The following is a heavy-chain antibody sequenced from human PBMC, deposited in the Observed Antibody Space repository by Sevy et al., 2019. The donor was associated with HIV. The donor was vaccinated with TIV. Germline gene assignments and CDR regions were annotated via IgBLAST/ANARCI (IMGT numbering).Heavy chain of an antibody. CDR2: VTNVGTIN. D-gene: IGHD3-16*01. J-gene: IGHJ4*02. Sequence: GGSLRLSCAASGFKFTSYAIHWVRQAPGKGLEWLARVTNVGTINFYADSVKGRFTVSRDNSRKRISLQMDRLSTEDTAIYYCAKTGDLGPFDFWGLGTRVTVSS. CDR1: GFKFTSYA. V-gene: IGHV3-30*18. CDR3: AKTGDLGPFDF.